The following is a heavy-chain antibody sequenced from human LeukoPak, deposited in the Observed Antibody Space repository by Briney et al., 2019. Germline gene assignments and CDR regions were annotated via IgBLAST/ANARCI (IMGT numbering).Heavy chain of an antibody. Sequence: SVKVSCKASGCTFSSYTISWVRQAPGQGLEWMGRIIPILGIANYAQKFQGRVTITADKSASTAYMELSSLRSEDTAVYYCARDWSGYCSSTSCFHYYFDYWGQGTLVTVSS. J-gene: IGHJ4*02. CDR3: ARDWSGYCSSTSCFHYYFDY. CDR1: GCTFSSYT. D-gene: IGHD2-2*03. CDR2: IIPILGIA. V-gene: IGHV1-69*04.